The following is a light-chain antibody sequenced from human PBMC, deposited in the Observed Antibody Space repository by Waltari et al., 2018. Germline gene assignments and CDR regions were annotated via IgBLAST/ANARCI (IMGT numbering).Light chain of an antibody. J-gene: IGLJ3*02. CDR1: SSDVGWSTY. CDR2: DVS. CDR3: SSYTSSSTLV. Sequence: QSALTQPASVSGSPGQSSTISCTGTSSDVGWSTYVSWYQPHPGNAPKLMIYDVSNRPSGLSNRFSGSKSGNTASLTISGLQAEDEADYYCSSYTSSSTLVFGGGTKLTVL. V-gene: IGLV2-14*01.